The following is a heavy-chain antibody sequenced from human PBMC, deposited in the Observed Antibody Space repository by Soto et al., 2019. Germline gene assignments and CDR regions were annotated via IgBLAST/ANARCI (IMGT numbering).Heavy chain of an antibody. D-gene: IGHD4-17*01. J-gene: IGHJ6*02. CDR2: ISYDGSNK. Sequence: GGSLRLSCAASGFTFSYGIHWLRQAPGKGLEWVAVISYDGSNKYYADSVKGRFTISRDNSKNTLYLQMNSLRAEDTAVYYCATLTTVLHYYYYGMDVWGQGTTVTVSS. V-gene: IGHV3-30*03. CDR1: GFTFSYG. CDR3: ATLTTVLHYYYYGMDV.